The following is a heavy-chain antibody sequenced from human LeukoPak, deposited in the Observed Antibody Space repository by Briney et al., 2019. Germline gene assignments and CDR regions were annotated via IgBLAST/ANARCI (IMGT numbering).Heavy chain of an antibody. V-gene: IGHV1-69*01. Sequence: SVKVSCKASGGTFSSYAISWVRQAPGQGLEWMGGIIPIFGTANYAQKFQGRVTITADESTSTAYMELSSLRSEDTAVYYCARHDDTHSPSDYWGQGTLVTVSS. CDR2: IIPIFGTA. CDR3: ARHDDTHSPSDY. D-gene: IGHD3-9*01. J-gene: IGHJ4*02. CDR1: GGTFSSYA.